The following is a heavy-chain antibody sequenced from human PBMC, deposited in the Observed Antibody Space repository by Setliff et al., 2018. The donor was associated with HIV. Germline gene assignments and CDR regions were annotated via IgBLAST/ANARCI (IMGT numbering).Heavy chain of an antibody. J-gene: IGHJ6*03. CDR3: ARDSGSYCTNGVCPPGYYMDV. Sequence: ASVKVSCKASGYTFTGYYINWVRQAPGQGLEWMGWINPNSGDTNYAQNFQGRVTMTRDTSISTAYMELSRLRSDDTAVYYCARDSGSYCTNGVCPPGYYMDVWGKGTTVTVSS. CDR2: INPNSGDT. CDR1: GYTFTGYY. D-gene: IGHD2-8*01. V-gene: IGHV1-2*02.